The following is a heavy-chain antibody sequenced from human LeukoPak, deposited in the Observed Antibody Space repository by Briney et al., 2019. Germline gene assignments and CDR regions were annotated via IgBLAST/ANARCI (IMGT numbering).Heavy chain of an antibody. Sequence: GGSLRLSCAASGFTFSTYNMNWVRQAPGKGLVWVSHINSDGSSTSYADSVKGRFTISRDNAKNTLYLQMNSLRVEDTAVYYCAGGQWLVSHWYFDLWGRGTLVTVSS. CDR3: AGGQWLVSHWYFDL. CDR1: GFTFSTYN. CDR2: INSDGSST. J-gene: IGHJ2*01. V-gene: IGHV3-74*01. D-gene: IGHD6-19*01.